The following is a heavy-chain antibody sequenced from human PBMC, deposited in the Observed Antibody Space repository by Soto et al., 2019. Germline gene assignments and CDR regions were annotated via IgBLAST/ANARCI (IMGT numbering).Heavy chain of an antibody. V-gene: IGHV1-2*04. CDR3: ARGGYGSSWTYYYYGMDV. CDR2: INPNSGST. J-gene: IGHJ6*02. Sequence: QVQLVQSGAEVKKPGASVQVSCKASGYTFTGYYMHWVRQAPGQGLEWMGWINPNSGSTNYAQKFQGWVTMTRDTSISTAYMELSRLRSDDTAVYYCARGGYGSSWTYYYYGMDVWGQGTTVTVSS. D-gene: IGHD6-13*01. CDR1: GYTFTGYY.